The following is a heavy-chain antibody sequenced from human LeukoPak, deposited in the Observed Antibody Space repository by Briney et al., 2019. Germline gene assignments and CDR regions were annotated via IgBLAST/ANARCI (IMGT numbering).Heavy chain of an antibody. CDR3: ARALKPNYYYYYYGMDV. J-gene: IGHJ6*02. Sequence: ASVKVSCKASGGTFSSYAISWVRQAPGQGLEWMGGIIPIFGTANYAQKFQGRVTITADESTSTAYMELSGLRSEDTAVYYCARALKPNYYYYYYGMDVWGQGTTVTVSS. V-gene: IGHV1-69*13. CDR1: GGTFSSYA. CDR2: IIPIFGTA. D-gene: IGHD1-14*01.